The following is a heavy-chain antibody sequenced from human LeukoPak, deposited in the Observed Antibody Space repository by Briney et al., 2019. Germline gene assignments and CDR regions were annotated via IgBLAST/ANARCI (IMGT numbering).Heavy chain of an antibody. J-gene: IGHJ5*02. CDR1: GFTFSSYG. Sequence: GGSLRLSCAASGFTFSSYGMSWFRQAPGKGLEWVGFIRSKAYGGTTEYAASVKGRFTISRDDSESIAYLQMNSLKTEDTAVYYCTRGGVTSYYGSGRPNWFDPWGQGTLVTVSS. CDR3: TRGGVTSYYGSGRPNWFDP. V-gene: IGHV3-49*03. CDR2: IRSKAYGGTT. D-gene: IGHD3-10*01.